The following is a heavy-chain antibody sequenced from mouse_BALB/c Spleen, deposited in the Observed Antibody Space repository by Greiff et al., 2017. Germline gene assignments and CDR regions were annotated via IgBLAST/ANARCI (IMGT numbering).Heavy chain of an antibody. CDR2: IWSGGST. CDR3: ARIWPLYAMDD. J-gene: IGHJ4*01. Sequence: VQRVESGPGLVQPSQSLSISCTASGFSLTSYGVHWVRQSPGKGLEWLGVIWSGGSTDYNAAFISRLSISTDNSTSHVFFKMNSLQANDTAIYYCARIWPLYAMDDWGQGTSVTVSS. D-gene: IGHD1-1*02. V-gene: IGHV2-2*02. CDR1: GFSLTSYG.